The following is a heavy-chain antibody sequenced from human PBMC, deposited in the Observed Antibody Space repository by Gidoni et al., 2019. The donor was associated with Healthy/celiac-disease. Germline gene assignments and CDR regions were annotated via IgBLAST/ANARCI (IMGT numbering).Heavy chain of an antibody. Sequence: QVQLVQSGAEVKKPGASVKVSCKASGYTFTSYHMHWVRQSPGQGLEWMGIINPSGGSTSYEQKFQGRVTMTRDTSTSTVYMELSSLRSEDTAVYYCARAHIYGDYVPYYYYYYGMDVWGQGTTVTVSS. CDR3: ARAHIYGDYVPYYYYYYGMDV. J-gene: IGHJ6*02. CDR1: GYTFTSYH. CDR2: INPSGGST. V-gene: IGHV1-46*03. D-gene: IGHD4-17*01.